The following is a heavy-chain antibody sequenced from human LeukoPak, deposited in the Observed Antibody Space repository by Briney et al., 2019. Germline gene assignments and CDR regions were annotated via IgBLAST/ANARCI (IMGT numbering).Heavy chain of an antibody. J-gene: IGHJ5*02. CDR3: ARVLAYYDSSGRLLNWFDP. D-gene: IGHD3-22*01. CDR2: INPNSGGT. CDR1: GYTFTGYY. Sequence: ASVKVSCKASGYTFTGYYMHWVRQAPGQGLEWMGWINPNSGGTNYAQKFQGRVTMTRDTSIGTAYMELSRLRSDDTAVYYCARVLAYYDSSGRLLNWFDPWGQGTLVTVSS. V-gene: IGHV1-2*02.